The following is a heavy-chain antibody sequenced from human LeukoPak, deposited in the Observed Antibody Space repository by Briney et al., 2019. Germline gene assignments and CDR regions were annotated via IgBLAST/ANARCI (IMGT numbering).Heavy chain of an antibody. V-gene: IGHV3-21*01. J-gene: IGHJ3*02. CDR1: GFTFSSYS. D-gene: IGHD4-23*01. CDR3: ASDYGGNSPAFDI. Sequence: GGSLRLSCAASGFTFSSYSMNWVRQAPGKGLEWVSSISSSSSYIYYADSVKGRFTISRDNAKNSLYLQMNSLRAEDTAVYYCASDYGGNSPAFDIWGQGTMVTVSS. CDR2: ISSSSSYI.